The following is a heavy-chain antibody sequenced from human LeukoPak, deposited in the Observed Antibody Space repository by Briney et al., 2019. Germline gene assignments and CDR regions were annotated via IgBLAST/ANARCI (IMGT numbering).Heavy chain of an antibody. CDR1: GFTFSSYA. J-gene: IGHJ4*02. CDR3: AREAAGTQDYLDY. CDR2: ISYDGSNK. Sequence: HPGGSLRLSCAASGFTFSSYAMHWVRQAPGKGLEWVAVISYDGSNKYYADSVKGRFTISRDNSKNTLYLQMNSLRAEDTAVYYCAREAAGTQDYLDYWGQGTLVTVSS. V-gene: IGHV3-30-3*01. D-gene: IGHD6-13*01.